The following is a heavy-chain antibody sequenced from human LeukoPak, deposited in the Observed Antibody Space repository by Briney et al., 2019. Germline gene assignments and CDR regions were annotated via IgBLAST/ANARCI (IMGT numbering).Heavy chain of an antibody. CDR1: GFTFSSYG. D-gene: IGHD3-22*01. Sequence: GGSLRLSCAASGFTFSSYGMSWVRQAPGKGLEWVAAISGSGGSTYYADSVKGRFTISRDNSKNTLYLQMNSLRAEDTAVYYCAKDNARFRITMIVVVITPDYWGQGTLVTVTS. CDR3: AKDNARFRITMIVVVITPDY. CDR2: ISGSGGST. J-gene: IGHJ4*02. V-gene: IGHV3-23*01.